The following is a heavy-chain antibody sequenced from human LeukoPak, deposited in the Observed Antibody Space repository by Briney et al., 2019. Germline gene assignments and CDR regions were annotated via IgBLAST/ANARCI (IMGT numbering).Heavy chain of an antibody. Sequence: GGPLSLPCAPSGFPFSSYWWHWVRRPPGRGLGGVSRINSDGGRTSYADSVKGRFTISRDHGKNRLYLQMNCLRSAHTCVNLCARDFGGGSLNFDYWGQGTLVTISS. V-gene: IGHV3-74*01. J-gene: IGHJ4*02. CDR2: INSDGGRT. CDR3: ARDFGGGSLNFDY. CDR1: GFPFSSYW. D-gene: IGHD2-15*01.